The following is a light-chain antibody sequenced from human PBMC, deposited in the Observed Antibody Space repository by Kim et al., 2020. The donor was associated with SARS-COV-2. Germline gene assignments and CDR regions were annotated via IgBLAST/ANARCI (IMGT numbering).Light chain of an antibody. CDR2: DVT. CDR3: SSYTTSNTLL. CDR1: RSDVGTYNY. V-gene: IGLV2-14*03. J-gene: IGLJ1*01. Sequence: GQSISICFTGTRSDVGTYNYVSCYQEHPDTAPKLMIYDVTDRPSGVSNRFAGSKSGNTASLTISGLQGEDEAEYYCSSYTTSNTLLFGTGTKVTVL.